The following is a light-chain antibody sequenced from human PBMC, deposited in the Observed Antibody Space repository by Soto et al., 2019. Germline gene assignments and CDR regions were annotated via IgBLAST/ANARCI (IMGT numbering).Light chain of an antibody. CDR3: NSYAGSNNWV. CDR1: SSDVGSYNY. V-gene: IGLV2-8*01. Sequence: QSALTQPASVSGSPGQSITSSCTGTSSDVGSYNYVSWFQQHPGKAPKLMIYEVSKRPSGVPDRFSGSKSGNTASLTVSGLQAEDEADYYCNSYAGSNNWVFGGGTKLTVL. CDR2: EVS. J-gene: IGLJ3*02.